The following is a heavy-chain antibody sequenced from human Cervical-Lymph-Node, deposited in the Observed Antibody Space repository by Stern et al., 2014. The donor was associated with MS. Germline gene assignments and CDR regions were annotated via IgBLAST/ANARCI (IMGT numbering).Heavy chain of an antibody. Sequence: QVQLVESGAEVKKPGSSVKVSCQASGGSFINNVISWVRQAPGQGLEWMGGTIPIFGTALSAQKFRGRVTITADESPRTAYMEMSSLRSDDTAVYFCARAASTTSSYNFWGPGTLVTVSS. J-gene: IGHJ4*02. CDR3: ARAASTTSSYNF. CDR1: GGSFINNV. CDR2: TIPIFGTA. D-gene: IGHD3-10*01. V-gene: IGHV1-69*01.